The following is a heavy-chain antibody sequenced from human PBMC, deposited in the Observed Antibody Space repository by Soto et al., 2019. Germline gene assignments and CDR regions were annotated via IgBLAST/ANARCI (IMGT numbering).Heavy chain of an antibody. J-gene: IGHJ5*02. CDR2: IYYSGST. Sequence: QLQLQESGPGLVKPSETLSLTCTVSGGSISSSSYYWGWIRQPPGKGLEWIGSIYYSGSTYYNPSLKSRVTISVDTSKNQFSLKLSSVTAADTAVYYCAGVDPFNWFDHWGQGTLVTVSS. V-gene: IGHV4-39*01. CDR3: AGVDPFNWFDH. D-gene: IGHD2-15*01. CDR1: GGSISSSSYY.